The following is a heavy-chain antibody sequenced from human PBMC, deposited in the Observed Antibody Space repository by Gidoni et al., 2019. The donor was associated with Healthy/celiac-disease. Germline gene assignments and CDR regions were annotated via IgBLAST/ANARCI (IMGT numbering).Heavy chain of an antibody. CDR2: IYHSGST. CDR3: ARGDSGYDHSDAFDI. CDR1: GGSISSGGYS. V-gene: IGHV4-30-2*01. J-gene: IGHJ3*02. Sequence: QLQLQESGSGLVKPSQTLSLTCAVSGGSISSGGYSWSWIRQPPGKGLEWIGYIYHSGSTYYNPSLKSRVTISVDRSKNQFSLKLSSVTAADTAVYYCARGDSGYDHSDAFDIWGQGTMVTVSS. D-gene: IGHD5-12*01.